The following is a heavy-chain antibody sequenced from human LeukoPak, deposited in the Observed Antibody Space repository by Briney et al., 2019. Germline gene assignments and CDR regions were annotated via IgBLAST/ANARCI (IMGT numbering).Heavy chain of an antibody. D-gene: IGHD1-7*01. J-gene: IGHJ6*03. CDR3: ARQPGTTHYYMDV. Sequence: GESLKISCKGSGYSFPNYWIGWVRQMPGKGLEWIGIVYPATSDTTYSPSFQGQVTISADKSSSTAYLQWSSLKASDTAMYYCARQPGTTHYYMDVWGKGTTVTVS. V-gene: IGHV5-51*01. CDR2: VYPATSDT. CDR1: GYSFPNYW.